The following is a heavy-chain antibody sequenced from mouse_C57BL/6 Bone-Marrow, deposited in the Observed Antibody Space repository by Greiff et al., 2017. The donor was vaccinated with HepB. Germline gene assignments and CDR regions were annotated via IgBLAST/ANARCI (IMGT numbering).Heavy chain of an antibody. J-gene: IGHJ2*01. D-gene: IGHD1-1*01. Sequence: EVQLQRSGPELVKPGASVKISCKASGYTFTDYYMNWVKQSHGKSLEWIGDINPNNGGTSYNQKFKGKATLTVDKSSSTAYMELRSLTSEDSAVYYCARYGTVVAIDYWGQGTTLTVSS. CDR2: INPNNGGT. CDR3: ARYGTVVAIDY. CDR1: GYTFTDYY. V-gene: IGHV1-26*01.